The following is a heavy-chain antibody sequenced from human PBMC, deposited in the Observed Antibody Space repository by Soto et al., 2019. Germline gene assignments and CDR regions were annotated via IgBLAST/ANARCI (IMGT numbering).Heavy chain of an antibody. D-gene: IGHD2-2*01. CDR3: ARERGYDKPPHYYYYMDV. CDR2: IYSGGST. Sequence: EVQLVESGGGLVQPGGSLRLSCAASGFTVSSNYMSWVRQAPGKGLEWVSVIYSGGSTYYADSVKGRFTISRHNSKNTLYLQMNSLRAEDTAVYYCARERGYDKPPHYYYYMDVWGKGTTVTVSS. J-gene: IGHJ6*03. CDR1: GFTVSSNY. V-gene: IGHV3-53*04.